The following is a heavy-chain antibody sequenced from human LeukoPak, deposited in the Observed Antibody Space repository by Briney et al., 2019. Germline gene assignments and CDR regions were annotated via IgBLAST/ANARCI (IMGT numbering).Heavy chain of an antibody. Sequence: ASVKVSRKASGGTFSSYAISWVRQAPGQGLEWMGGIIPIFGTANYAQKFQGRVTITADESTSTAYMELSSLRSEDTAVYYCARGGLAARPLDYWGQGTLVTVSS. D-gene: IGHD6-6*01. J-gene: IGHJ4*02. V-gene: IGHV1-69*01. CDR1: GGTFSSYA. CDR2: IIPIFGTA. CDR3: ARGGLAARPLDY.